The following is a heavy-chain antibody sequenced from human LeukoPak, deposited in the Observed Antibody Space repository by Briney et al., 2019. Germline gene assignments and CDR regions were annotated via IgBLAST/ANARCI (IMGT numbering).Heavy chain of an antibody. CDR1: GFTFSSYG. D-gene: IGHD6-13*01. CDR2: IRYDGSNK. CDR3: AKDQERAASGAFDI. J-gene: IGHJ3*02. V-gene: IGHV3-30*02. Sequence: GGSLRLSCAASGFTFSSYGMHWVRQAPGKGLEWVAFIRYDGSNKYYADSVKGRFTISRDNSKNTLYLQMNSLRAEDTAVYYCAKDQERAASGAFDIWGQGTMVTVSS.